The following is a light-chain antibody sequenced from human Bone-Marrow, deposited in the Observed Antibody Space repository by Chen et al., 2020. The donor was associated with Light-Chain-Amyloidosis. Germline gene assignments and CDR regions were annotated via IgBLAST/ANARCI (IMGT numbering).Light chain of an antibody. J-gene: IGKJ4*01. CDR2: GSS. V-gene: IGKV3-20*01. CDR3: QQYGTSPLT. CDR1: RTISSNY. Sequence: EIVLTQSPGTLSLSPGEGANLSCRASRTISSNYLTWYQQKFGQAPRHLIYGSSSRATGIPDTFTGSGSVTYFTLTINRLAPEDFAMYYCQQYGTSPLTFGGGTKVEIK.